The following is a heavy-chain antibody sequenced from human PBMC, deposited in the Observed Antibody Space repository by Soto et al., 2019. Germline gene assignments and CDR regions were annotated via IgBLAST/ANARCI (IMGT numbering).Heavy chain of an antibody. CDR3: ARGDYDFWSGPMNLDY. CDR1: GGSISGSY. V-gene: IGHV4-59*01. D-gene: IGHD3-3*01. Sequence: SETLSLTCTVSGGSISGSYWSWIRQTPGKVLEWVGYIYYSGSTNYNPSLKSRVTISVDTSKDQFSLKLSSVTAADTAVYYCARGDYDFWSGPMNLDYWGQGTLVTVSS. J-gene: IGHJ4*02. CDR2: IYYSGST.